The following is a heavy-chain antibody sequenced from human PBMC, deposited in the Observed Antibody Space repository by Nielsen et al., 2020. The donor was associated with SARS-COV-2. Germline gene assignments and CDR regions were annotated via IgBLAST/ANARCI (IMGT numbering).Heavy chain of an antibody. CDR2: ISWNSGSI. J-gene: IGHJ4*02. V-gene: IGHV3-9*01. CDR3: AKDPLQYRSYFDY. CDR1: GFTFDDYA. D-gene: IGHD4-11*01. Sequence: SLKISCAASGFTFDDYAMHWVRQAPGKGLEWVSGISWNSGSIGYADSVKGRFTISRDNAKNSLYLQMNSLRAEDTALYYCAKDPLQYRSYFDYWGQGTMVTVSS.